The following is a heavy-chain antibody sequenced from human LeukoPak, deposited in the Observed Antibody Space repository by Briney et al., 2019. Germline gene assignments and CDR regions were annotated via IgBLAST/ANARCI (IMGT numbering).Heavy chain of an antibody. CDR2: IYYSGST. Sequence: PSETLSLTCTVSGGSISSSSYYWGWIRQPPGKGLEWIGSIYYSGSTYYNPSLKSRVTISVDTSKNQFSLKLSSVTAADTAVYYCARGRGSSSWTLRYYFDYWGQGTLVTVSS. CDR1: GGSISSSSYY. CDR3: ARGRGSSSWTLRYYFDY. J-gene: IGHJ4*02. D-gene: IGHD6-13*01. V-gene: IGHV4-39*01.